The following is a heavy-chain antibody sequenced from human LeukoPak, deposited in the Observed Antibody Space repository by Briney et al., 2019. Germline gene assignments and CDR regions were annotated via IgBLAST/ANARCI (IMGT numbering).Heavy chain of an antibody. CDR1: GFTFSNYW. CDR2: IKQDGSEK. V-gene: IGHV3-7*01. D-gene: IGHD3-3*01. CDR3: ASPEWLPDSIDI. J-gene: IGHJ3*02. Sequence: PGGSLRLSCAGSGFTFSNYWMTWVRQAPGKGLEWVASIKQDGSEKYYVDSVKGRFTISRGNTRNSLYLQMNSLRAEDTAVYYCASPEWLPDSIDIWGQGTMVTVSS.